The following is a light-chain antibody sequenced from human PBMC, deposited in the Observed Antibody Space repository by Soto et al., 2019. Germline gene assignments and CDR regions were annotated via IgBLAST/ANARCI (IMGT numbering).Light chain of an antibody. J-gene: IGKJ5*01. CDR2: GAS. Sequence: VLTQSPGTRSLSPGDRVTILCLASQSVSSTSLAWYQQKPGQTPRLLIYGASSRATGTPDRISGSGSGTDFTLTISRLEPEDFAVYYCQQHGTSPITFGQGTRVEIK. CDR1: QSVSSTS. CDR3: QQHGTSPIT. V-gene: IGKV3-20*01.